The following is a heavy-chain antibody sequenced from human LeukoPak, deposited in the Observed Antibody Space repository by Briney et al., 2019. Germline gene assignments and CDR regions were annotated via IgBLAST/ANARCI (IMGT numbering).Heavy chain of an antibody. V-gene: IGHV4-34*01. J-gene: IGHJ4*02. Sequence: PSETLSLTCAVYGGSFSGYYWSWIRQPPGKGLEWIGEINHSGSTNYNPSLKSRVTISVDTSKNQFSRKLSSVTAADTAVYYCARRGFGRGYFDYWGQGTLVTVSS. CDR2: INHSGST. CDR3: ARRGFGRGYFDY. CDR1: GGSFSGYY. D-gene: IGHD3-10*01.